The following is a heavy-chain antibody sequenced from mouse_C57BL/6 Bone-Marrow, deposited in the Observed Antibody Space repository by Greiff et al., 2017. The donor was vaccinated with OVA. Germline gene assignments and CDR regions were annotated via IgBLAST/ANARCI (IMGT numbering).Heavy chain of an antibody. CDR3: ARPNYFYGSSYVYFDV. CDR1: GFTFSSYG. J-gene: IGHJ1*03. Sequence: EVKVVESGGDLVKPGGSLKLSCAASGFTFSSYGMSWVRQTPDKRLEWVATISSGGSYTYYPDSVKGRFTISRDTAKNTLYLQMSSLKSEDTAMYDCARPNYFYGSSYVYFDVWGTGTTVTVSS. CDR2: ISSGGSYT. V-gene: IGHV5-6*01. D-gene: IGHD1-1*01.